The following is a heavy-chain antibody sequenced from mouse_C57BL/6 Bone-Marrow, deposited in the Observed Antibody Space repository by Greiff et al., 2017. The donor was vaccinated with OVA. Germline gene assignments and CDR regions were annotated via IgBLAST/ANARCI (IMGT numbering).Heavy chain of an antibody. D-gene: IGHD4-1*01. CDR3: RTGPWSCAMDY. CDR1: GFTFSSYA. V-gene: IGHV5-4*01. Sequence: EVQRVESGGGLVKPGGSLKLSCAASGFTFSSYAMSWVRQTPEKRLEWVATISDGGSYTYYPDNVKGRFTISRDNAKNNLYLQMSHLKSEDTAMYYCRTGPWSCAMDYWGQGTSVTVSS. CDR2: ISDGGSYT. J-gene: IGHJ4*01.